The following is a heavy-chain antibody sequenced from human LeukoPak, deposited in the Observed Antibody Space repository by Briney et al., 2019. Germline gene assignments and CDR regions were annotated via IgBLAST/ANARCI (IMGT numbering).Heavy chain of an antibody. Sequence: PGGSLRLSCAASGFTFSSYAMSWVRQAPGKGLEWVSGISWNSGSIGYADSVKGRFTISRDNAKNSLYLQMNSLRAEDTALYYCAKDMLGVVTHYGMDVWGQGTTVTVSS. CDR3: AKDMLGVVTHYGMDV. CDR1: GFTFSSYA. D-gene: IGHD3-3*01. V-gene: IGHV3-9*01. CDR2: ISWNSGSI. J-gene: IGHJ6*02.